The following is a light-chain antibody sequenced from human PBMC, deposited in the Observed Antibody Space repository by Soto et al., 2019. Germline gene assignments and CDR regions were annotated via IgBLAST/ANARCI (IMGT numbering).Light chain of an antibody. Sequence: QSVLTQPASVSGSPGQSITISCTGTSSDVGAYNFVSWHQQHPGKAPKLMIYNVYVRPSGISYRFSGSKSGNTASLTISGLQGEDEADYYCSAYTVSRTDVFGTGTKVTV. CDR2: NVY. CDR3: SAYTVSRTDV. CDR1: SSDVGAYNF. J-gene: IGLJ1*01. V-gene: IGLV2-14*03.